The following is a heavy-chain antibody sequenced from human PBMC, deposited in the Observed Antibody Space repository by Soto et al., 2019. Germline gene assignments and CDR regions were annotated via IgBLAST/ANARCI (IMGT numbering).Heavy chain of an antibody. CDR3: ARRRIVVVPAAMGNWFDP. Sequence: GASVKVSCKASGGTFSSYAISWVRQAPGQGLEWMGGVIPIFGTANYAQKFQGRVTITADESTSTAYMELSSLRSEDTAVYYCARRRIVVVPAAMGNWFDPWGQGTLVTVSS. J-gene: IGHJ5*02. CDR1: GGTFSSYA. V-gene: IGHV1-69*13. D-gene: IGHD2-2*01. CDR2: VIPIFGTA.